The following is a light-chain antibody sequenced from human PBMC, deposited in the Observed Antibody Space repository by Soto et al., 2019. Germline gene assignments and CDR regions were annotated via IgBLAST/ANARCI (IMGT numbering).Light chain of an antibody. V-gene: IGKV1-5*01. J-gene: IGKJ5*01. Sequence: DIQMTQSPSTLSASVGDRVTITCRASQSISSWLAWYQQKPGKPPRLLIYAASSLQSGVPSRFSGSGSGTEFTLTISSLQSEDFAVYYCQQYNNWPLFGQGTRLEIK. CDR2: AAS. CDR3: QQYNNWPL. CDR1: QSISSW.